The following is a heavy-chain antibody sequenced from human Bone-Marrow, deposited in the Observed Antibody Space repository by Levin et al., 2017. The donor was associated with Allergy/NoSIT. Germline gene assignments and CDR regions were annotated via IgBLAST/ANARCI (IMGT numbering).Heavy chain of an antibody. D-gene: IGHD1-26*01. Sequence: PGGSLRLSCEVSGLILGFDFYGMHWVRQAPGKGLEWVAGISSEGDKKEYGQSVKGRFSISRDNSKNTVYLQMNSLRAHDTGLYYCAKDQVGGYFSAMDVWGQGTTVIVS. V-gene: IGHV3-30*18. CDR3: AKDQVGGYFSAMDV. CDR2: ISSEGDKK. J-gene: IGHJ6*02. CDR1: GLILGFDFYG.